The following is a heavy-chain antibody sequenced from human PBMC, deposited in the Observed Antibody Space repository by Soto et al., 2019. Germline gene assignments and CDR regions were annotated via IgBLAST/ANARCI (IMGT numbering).Heavy chain of an antibody. Sequence: PSETLFLTRTVPGGSISRSIQYWGCIRQPPGKGLEWIGSIYYRGSTYYNPSLKSRVTISVDTSKNQFSLKLSSVTAADTAVYYCARRDYDILTGYQYNWFDPWGQGTLVTVS. D-gene: IGHD3-9*01. CDR3: ARRDYDILTGYQYNWFDP. CDR2: IYYRGST. J-gene: IGHJ5*02. V-gene: IGHV4-39*01. CDR1: GGSISRSIQY.